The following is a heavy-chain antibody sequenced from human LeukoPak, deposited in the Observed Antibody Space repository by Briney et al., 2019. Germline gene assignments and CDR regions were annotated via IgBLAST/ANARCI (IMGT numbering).Heavy chain of an antibody. CDR1: GFTFSSYW. V-gene: IGHV3-74*01. CDR2: INSDGSST. D-gene: IGHD6-13*01. Sequence: GGSLRLSCAASGFTFSSYWMHWVRQAPGKGLVWVSRINSDGSSTSYADSVKGRFTISRDNAKNTLYLQMNSLRAEDTAVYYCARVYGVAAGTGYYYYYYMDVWGKGTTVTVSS. J-gene: IGHJ6*03. CDR3: ARVYGVAAGTGYYYYYYMDV.